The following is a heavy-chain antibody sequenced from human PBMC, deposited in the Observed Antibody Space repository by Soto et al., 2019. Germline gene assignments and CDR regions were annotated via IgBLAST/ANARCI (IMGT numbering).Heavy chain of an antibody. Sequence: NPSETLSLTCAVYGGSFSGYYWSWIRQPPGKGLEWIGEINHSGSTNYNPSLKSRVTISVDTSKNQFSLKLSSVTAADTAVYYCARGLICSGGSCYPYYYYYYMDVWGKGTTVTVSS. V-gene: IGHV4-34*01. CDR1: GGSFSGYY. CDR3: ARGLICSGGSCYPYYYYYYMDV. CDR2: INHSGST. D-gene: IGHD2-15*01. J-gene: IGHJ6*03.